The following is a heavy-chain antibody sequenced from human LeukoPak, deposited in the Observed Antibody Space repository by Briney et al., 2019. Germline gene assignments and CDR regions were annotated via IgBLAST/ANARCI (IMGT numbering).Heavy chain of an antibody. CDR2: INHSGST. CDR1: GGSFSGYY. CDR3: ARAPLTPGWYFDL. J-gene: IGHJ2*01. D-gene: IGHD3-10*01. Sequence: SETLSLTCAVYGGSFSGYYWSWIRQPPGKGLEWIGEINHSGSTNYNPSLESRVTISVDTSKNQFSLKPSSVTAADMAVYYCARAPLTPGWYFDLWGRGTLVTVSS. V-gene: IGHV4-34*01.